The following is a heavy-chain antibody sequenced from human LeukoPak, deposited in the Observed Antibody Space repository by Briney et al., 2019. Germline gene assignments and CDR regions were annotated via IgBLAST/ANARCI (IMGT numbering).Heavy chain of an antibody. V-gene: IGHV4-39*07. Sequence: PSETLSLTCTVSGGSISSSSYYWGWIRQPPGKGLEWIGSIYYSGSTYYNPSLKSRVTISVDTSKDQFSLKLSSVTAADTAVYYCARDPTRDGYNAWGQGTLVTVSS. CDR2: IYYSGST. CDR1: GGSISSSSYY. D-gene: IGHD5-24*01. CDR3: ARDPTRDGYNA. J-gene: IGHJ5*02.